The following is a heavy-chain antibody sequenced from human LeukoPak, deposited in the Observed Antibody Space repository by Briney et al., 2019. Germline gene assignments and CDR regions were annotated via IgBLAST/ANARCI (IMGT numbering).Heavy chain of an antibody. CDR2: INHSGST. J-gene: IGHJ3*02. CDR3: ARYPIAAAGTTI. D-gene: IGHD6-13*01. CDR1: GGSFSGYY. Sequence: SETLSLTCAVYGGSFSGYYWSWIRQPPGKGLEWIGEINHSGSTNYNPSLKSRVTLSVDTSKNQFSLKLSSVTAADTAVYYCARYPIAAAGTTIWGQGTMVTVSS. V-gene: IGHV4-34*01.